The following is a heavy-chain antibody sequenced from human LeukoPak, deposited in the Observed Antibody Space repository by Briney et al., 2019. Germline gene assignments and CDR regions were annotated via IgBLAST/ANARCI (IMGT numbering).Heavy chain of an antibody. CDR3: AKDPLVGARPGYYFDY. J-gene: IGHJ4*02. Sequence: QPGESLRLSCAASGFTFSSYGMHWVRQAPGKGLEWVAVISYDGSNKYYADSVKGRFTISRDNSKNTLYLQMNSLRAEDTAVYYCAKDPLVGARPGYYFDYWGQGTLVTVSS. D-gene: IGHD1-26*01. CDR1: GFTFSSYG. CDR2: ISYDGSNK. V-gene: IGHV3-30*18.